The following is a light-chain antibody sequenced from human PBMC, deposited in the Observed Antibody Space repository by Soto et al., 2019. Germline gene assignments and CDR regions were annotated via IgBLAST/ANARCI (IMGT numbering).Light chain of an antibody. CDR1: QGIRNG. V-gene: IGKV1-6*01. J-gene: IGKJ5*01. Sequence: AIQMTQSPSSLSASVGDTVTITCRTSQGIRNGLGWYQQKPGKAPKLLIYAASSLQSGVPSRFSGSGSGTDFTLTISSLQPEDVATYYCLQDYNYFGFGQGTRLEIK. CDR2: AAS. CDR3: LQDYNYFG.